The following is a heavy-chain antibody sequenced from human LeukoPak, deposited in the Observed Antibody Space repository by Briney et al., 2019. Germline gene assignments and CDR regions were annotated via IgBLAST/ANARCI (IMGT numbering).Heavy chain of an antibody. CDR2: INHSGST. CDR3: ARGRSIAAAQNWFDP. D-gene: IGHD6-13*01. J-gene: IGHJ5*02. Sequence: PSETLSLTCAVYGGSFSGYYWSWIRQPPGKGLEWIGEINHSGSTNYNPSLKSRVTISVDTSKNQFPLKLSSVTAADTAVYYCARGRSIAAAQNWFDPWGQGTLVTVSS. CDR1: GGSFSGYY. V-gene: IGHV4-34*01.